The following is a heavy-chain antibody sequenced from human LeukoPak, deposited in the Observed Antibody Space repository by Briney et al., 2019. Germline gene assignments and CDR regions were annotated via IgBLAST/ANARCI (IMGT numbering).Heavy chain of an antibody. V-gene: IGHV3-64*04. J-gene: IGHJ4*02. Sequence: GGSLRLSCSASGFTFSSYAMHWVRQAPGKGLEYVSAISSNGGSTYYADSVKGRFTISRDNSKNTLYLQMNSLRAEDTAVYYCAKEGMTTVTPVDYWGQGTLVTVSS. CDR3: AKEGMTTVTPVDY. D-gene: IGHD4-17*01. CDR1: GFTFSSYA. CDR2: ISSNGGST.